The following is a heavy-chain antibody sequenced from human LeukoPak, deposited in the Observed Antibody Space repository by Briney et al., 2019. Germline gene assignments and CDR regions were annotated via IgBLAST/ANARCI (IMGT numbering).Heavy chain of an antibody. J-gene: IGHJ4*02. Sequence: GGSLRLSCAASGFTFTSYSMNWVRQAPGRGLEWVSSIRFTGSYIYYADSVKGRFTISRDDAKNLLSLQMISLRVEDTAVYYCARAGPRRDGYSSDYWGQGALVTVSS. CDR1: GFTFTSYS. CDR3: ARAGPRRDGYSSDY. D-gene: IGHD5-24*01. CDR2: IRFTGSYI. V-gene: IGHV3-21*01.